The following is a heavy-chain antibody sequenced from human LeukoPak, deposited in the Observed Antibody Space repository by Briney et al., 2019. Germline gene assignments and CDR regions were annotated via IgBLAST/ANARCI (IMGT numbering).Heavy chain of an antibody. J-gene: IGHJ3*02. CDR1: GFTFGDYY. D-gene: IGHD3-22*01. V-gene: IGHV3-11*01. CDR3: ARGFTTIVKGGGAFDI. Sequence: GGSLRLSCAASGFTFGDYYMGWIRQAPGKGLEWVSYISNAGSPTHYADAVKGRFTISRDNAKNSLALQMDGLRDEDTAVYYCARGFTTIVKGGGAFDIWGHGTMVTVSS. CDR2: ISNAGSPT.